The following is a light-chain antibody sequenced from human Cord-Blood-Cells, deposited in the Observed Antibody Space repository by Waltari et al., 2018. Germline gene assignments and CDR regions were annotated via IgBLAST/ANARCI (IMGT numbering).Light chain of an antibody. V-gene: IGLV2-14*01. CDR2: DVS. J-gene: IGLJ3*02. CDR3: SSYTSSSTLV. CDR1: SSDVGGYNY. Sequence: QSALTQPASVSGSPGQSITISCTGTSSDVGGYNYVSWYQQHPGKAPKLRIYDVSNRPSGVSNRFSGSKSGNTACLTTSGLQAEDEADYYCSSYTSSSTLVFGGGTKLTVL.